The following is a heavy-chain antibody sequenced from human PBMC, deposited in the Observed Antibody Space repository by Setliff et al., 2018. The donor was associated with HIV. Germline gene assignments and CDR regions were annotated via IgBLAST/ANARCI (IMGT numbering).Heavy chain of an antibody. V-gene: IGHV5-51*01. CDR3: ARHVSSGLRLYYHYVDV. Sequence: GESLQISCKGSGYSFSSYWIAWVRQMPGKGLEWMGIIYPGDSDTRYSPSFQGQVTISADKSISTAYLQWRSLKASDTATYYCARHVSSGLRLYYHYVDVWGKGTTVTVSS. D-gene: IGHD2-15*01. J-gene: IGHJ6*03. CDR1: GYSFSSYW. CDR2: IYPGDSDT.